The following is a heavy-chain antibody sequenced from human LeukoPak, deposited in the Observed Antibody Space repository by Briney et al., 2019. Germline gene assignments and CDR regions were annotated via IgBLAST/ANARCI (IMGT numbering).Heavy chain of an antibody. CDR2: INHSGST. V-gene: IGHV4-34*01. D-gene: IGHD5-12*01. Sequence: SETLSLTCAVYGGSFSGYYWSWIRQPPGKGLEWIGEINHSGSTNYNPSLKSRVTISVDTSKNQFSLKLSSVTAADTAVYYRARGGGGYDSKYYFDYWGQGTLVTVSS. J-gene: IGHJ4*02. CDR3: ARGGGGYDSKYYFDY. CDR1: GGSFSGYY.